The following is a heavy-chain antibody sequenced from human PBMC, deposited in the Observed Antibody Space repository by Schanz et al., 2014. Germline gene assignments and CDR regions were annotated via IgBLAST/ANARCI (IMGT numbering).Heavy chain of an antibody. CDR1: GFAFSTSS. CDR2: VCYDGSKK. J-gene: IGHJ6*02. D-gene: IGHD1-26*01. Sequence: ESGGGLVKPGGSLRLSCEASGFAFSTSSMNWVRQVPGKGLEWVAVVCYDGSKKYYADSVKGRFTTSRDNSKNTMYLQMNSLRAEDTAVYYCVKDLQRELLRDDHYYGMDVWGQGTTVTVSS. V-gene: IGHV3-33*06. CDR3: VKDLQRELLRDDHYYGMDV.